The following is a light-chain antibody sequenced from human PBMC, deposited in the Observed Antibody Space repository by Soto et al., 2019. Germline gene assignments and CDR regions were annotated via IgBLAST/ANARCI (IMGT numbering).Light chain of an antibody. Sequence: QSFLTQPASVSGSPGRSITIACTGTSSDVGGYNYVSWYQQHPGKAPKLMIYEVSNRPSGVSNRFSGSKSGNTASLTISGLQAEDEADYYCSSYTSSSTLGYVFGTGTKVTVL. CDR3: SSYTSSSTLGYV. CDR2: EVS. CDR1: SSDVGGYNY. J-gene: IGLJ1*01. V-gene: IGLV2-14*01.